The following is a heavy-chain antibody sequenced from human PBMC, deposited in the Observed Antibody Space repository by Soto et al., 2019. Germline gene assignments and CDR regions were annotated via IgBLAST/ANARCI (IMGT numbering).Heavy chain of an antibody. J-gene: IGHJ4*02. Sequence: ASVKVSCTASGYTFTVYYMHWVRQAPGQGLEWMGWINPNSGGTNYAQKFQGWVTMTRDTSISTAYMELSRLRSDDTAVYYCARVAAAGYYYFDYWGQGTLVTVSS. V-gene: IGHV1-2*04. D-gene: IGHD6-13*01. CDR2: INPNSGGT. CDR3: ARVAAAGYYYFDY. CDR1: GYTFTVYY.